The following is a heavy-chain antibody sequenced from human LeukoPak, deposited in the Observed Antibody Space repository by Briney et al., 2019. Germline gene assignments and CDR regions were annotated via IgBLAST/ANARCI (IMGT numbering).Heavy chain of an antibody. CDR2: INPNSGGT. V-gene: IGHV1-2*02. Sequence: ASVKVSCKASGYTFTGYYMHWVRQAPGQGLEWMAWINPNSGGTNYAQKFQSRVTMTRDTSISTAYMELSRLRSDDTAVYYCAKRKTYSFDSSGSDFDYWGQGTLVTVSS. D-gene: IGHD3-22*01. J-gene: IGHJ4*02. CDR3: AKRKTYSFDSSGSDFDY. CDR1: GYTFTGYY.